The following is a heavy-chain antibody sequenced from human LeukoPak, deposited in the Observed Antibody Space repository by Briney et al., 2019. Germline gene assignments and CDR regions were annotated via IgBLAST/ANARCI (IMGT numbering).Heavy chain of an antibody. CDR2: INPNSGGT. J-gene: IGHJ4*02. D-gene: IGHD3-3*01. Sequence: ASVKVSCKASGYTFTGYYMHWVRQAPGQGLEWMGWINPNSGGTNYAQKFQGRVTMTRDTSISTAYMELSRLRSDDTAVYYCARGRGRTLRQLPLILEYWGQGTLVTVSS. V-gene: IGHV1-2*02. CDR3: ARGRGRTLRQLPLILEY. CDR1: GYTFTGYY.